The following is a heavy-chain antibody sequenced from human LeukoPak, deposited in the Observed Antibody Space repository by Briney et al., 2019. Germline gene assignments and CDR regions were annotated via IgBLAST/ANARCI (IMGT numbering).Heavy chain of an antibody. D-gene: IGHD2-2*01. CDR1: GYSISSGYY. Sequence: SETLSLTCTVSGYSISSGYYWGWIRQPPGKGLEWIGSIYHSGSTYYNPSLKSRDTISVDTSKNQFSLKLSSVTAADTAVYYCAREDIVVVPAAPGLSGNWFDPWGQGTLVTVSS. J-gene: IGHJ5*02. CDR2: IYHSGST. CDR3: AREDIVVVPAAPGLSGNWFDP. V-gene: IGHV4-38-2*02.